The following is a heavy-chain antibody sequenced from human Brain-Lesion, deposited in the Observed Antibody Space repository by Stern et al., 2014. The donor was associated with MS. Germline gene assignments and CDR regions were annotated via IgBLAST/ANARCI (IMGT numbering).Heavy chain of an antibody. CDR3: ARGRVVPGFQYYATDV. J-gene: IGHJ6*02. CDR1: GGSISSGGYY. Sequence: VHLVESGPGLVKPSQTLSLSCTVSGGSISSGGYYWSWIRQPAGKGLEWIGRIFNSGSPSSNPPLKSRVTISIDTSKNQFSLRLNSMTAADTAVYYCARGRVVPGFQYYATDVWGQGTTVIVSS. D-gene: IGHD2-2*01. V-gene: IGHV4-61*02. CDR2: IFNSGSP.